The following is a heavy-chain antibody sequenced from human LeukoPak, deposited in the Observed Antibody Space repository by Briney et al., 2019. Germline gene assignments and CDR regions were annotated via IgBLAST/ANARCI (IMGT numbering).Heavy chain of an antibody. Sequence: SETLSLTCTVSGGSISSGSYYWSWIRQPAGKGLEWIGRIYTGGSTNYNPSLKSRVTISVDTSKNQFSLKLSSATAADTAVYYCASASTTHYYYYYGTDVWGQGTTVTVSS. J-gene: IGHJ6*02. V-gene: IGHV4-61*02. CDR3: ASASTTHYYYYYGTDV. CDR1: GGSISSGSYY. CDR2: IYTGGST. D-gene: IGHD1-1*01.